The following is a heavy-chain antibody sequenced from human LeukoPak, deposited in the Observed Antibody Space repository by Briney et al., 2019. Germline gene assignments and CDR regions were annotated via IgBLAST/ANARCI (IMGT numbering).Heavy chain of an antibody. CDR1: GFTFSSYA. CDR3: ARAGKVVVVAVGPAPLDH. D-gene: IGHD2-15*01. J-gene: IGHJ4*02. V-gene: IGHV3-30*04. CDR2: ISYDGSNK. Sequence: PGGSLRLSCAASGFTFSSYAMHWVRQAPGKGLEWVAVISYDGSNKYYADSVKGRFTISRDNSKNTLYLQMNSLRAEDTAVYYCARAGKVVVVAVGPAPLDHWGQGTLVTVSS.